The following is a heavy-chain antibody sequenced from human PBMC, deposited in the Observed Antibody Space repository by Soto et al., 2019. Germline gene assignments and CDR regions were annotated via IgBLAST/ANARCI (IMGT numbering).Heavy chain of an antibody. CDR1: GFTFSSYW. Sequence: GGSLRLSCAASGFTFSSYWMSWVRQAPGKGLEWVANIKQDGSEKYYVDSVKGRFTISRDNAKNSLYLQMNSLRAEDTAVYYCARNALSRRAVKYYYYYMDVWGKGTTVTVSS. CDR2: IKQDGSEK. V-gene: IGHV3-7*01. J-gene: IGHJ6*03. CDR3: ARNALSRRAVKYYYYYMDV.